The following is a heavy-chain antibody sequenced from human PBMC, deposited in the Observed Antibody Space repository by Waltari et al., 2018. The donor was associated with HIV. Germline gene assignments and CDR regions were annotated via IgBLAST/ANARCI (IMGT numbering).Heavy chain of an antibody. CDR1: GGSISSSSYY. CDR3: ARHYLSNYGDTAFDI. J-gene: IGHJ3*02. Sequence: QLQLQESGPGLVKPSETLSLTCTVSGGSISSSSYYWGWIRQPPGKGLEWIGSIYYSGGTYYTPSLKSRVTISVDTSKNQFSLKLSSVTAADTAVYYCARHYLSNYGDTAFDIWGQGTMVTVSS. V-gene: IGHV4-39*01. CDR2: IYYSGGT. D-gene: IGHD4-17*01.